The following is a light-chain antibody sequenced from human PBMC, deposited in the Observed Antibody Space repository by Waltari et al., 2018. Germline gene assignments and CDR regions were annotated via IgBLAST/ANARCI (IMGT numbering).Light chain of an antibody. J-gene: IGLJ2*01. CDR1: ASNIGVHT. Sequence: QPVLTHPPSASGTPGQTVTSPCSGSASNIGVHTVNCYQQVPGTAPKLLISSNNQRPSGVPDRFSGSKSGTSASLAISGLQSEDEAVYYCAPWDNSLNGPVFGGGTKLTVL. CDR3: APWDNSLNGPV. V-gene: IGLV1-44*01. CDR2: SNN.